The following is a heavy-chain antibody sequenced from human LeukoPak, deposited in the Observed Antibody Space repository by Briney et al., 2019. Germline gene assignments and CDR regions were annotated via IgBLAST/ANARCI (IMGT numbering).Heavy chain of an antibody. CDR3: ATTLVDSSGYYYFDY. CDR2: ISGSGGST. D-gene: IGHD3-22*01. Sequence: QAGGSLRLSCAASGFTFSSYAMSWVRQAPGKGLEWVSAISGSGGSTYYADSVKGRFTISRDNSKNTLYLQMNSLRAEDTAVYYCATTLVDSSGYYYFDYWGQGTLVTVSS. CDR1: GFTFSSYA. V-gene: IGHV3-23*01. J-gene: IGHJ4*02.